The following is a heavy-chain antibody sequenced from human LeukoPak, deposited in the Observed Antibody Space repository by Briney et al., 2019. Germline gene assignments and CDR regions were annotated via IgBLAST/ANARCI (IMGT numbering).Heavy chain of an antibody. V-gene: IGHV4-59*08. J-gene: IGHJ4*02. CDR2: IYYSGST. D-gene: IGHD3-22*01. Sequence: PSGTLSLTCTVSGASINSYYWSWIRQPPGKGLEWIGYIYYSGSTNNNPSLKSRVTISLDTSKNQFSLKLSSVTAADTAVYYCARHRLSGYYDTGGHYDFDYWGQGTLVTVSS. CDR3: ARHRLSGYYDTGGHYDFDY. CDR1: GASINSYY.